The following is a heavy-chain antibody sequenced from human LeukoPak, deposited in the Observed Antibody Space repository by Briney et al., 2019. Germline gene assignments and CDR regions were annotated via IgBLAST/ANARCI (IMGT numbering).Heavy chain of an antibody. CDR1: GFTVSSNH. CDR2: IYSGGST. J-gene: IGHJ4*02. CDR3: ARDWSDMKDY. D-gene: IGHD2-15*01. V-gene: IGHV3-66*01. Sequence: GGSLRLSCAASGFTVSSNHMSWVRQAPGKGLEWVSVIYSGGSTYYADSVKGRFTISRDNSKNTLYLQMNSLRAEDTAVYYCARDWSDMKDYWGQGTLVTVSS.